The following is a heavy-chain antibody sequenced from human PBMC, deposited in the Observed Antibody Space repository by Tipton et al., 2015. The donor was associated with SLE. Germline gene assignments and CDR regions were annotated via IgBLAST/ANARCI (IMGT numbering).Heavy chain of an antibody. CDR3: ARHGSSGWYQALG. J-gene: IGHJ4*02. D-gene: IGHD6-19*01. CDR2: INHSGST. CDR1: GGSFSGYY. Sequence: LRLSCAVYGGSFSGYYWSWIRQPPGKGLEWIGEINHSGSTNYNPSLKSRVTISVDTSKNQFSLKLSSVAAADTAVYYCARHGSSGWYQALGWGQGTLVTVSS. V-gene: IGHV4-34*01.